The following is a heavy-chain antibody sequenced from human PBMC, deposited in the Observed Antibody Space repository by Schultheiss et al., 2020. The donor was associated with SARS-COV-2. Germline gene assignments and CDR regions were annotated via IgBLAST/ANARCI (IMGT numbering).Heavy chain of an antibody. V-gene: IGHV1-69*13. D-gene: IGHD2-15*01. Sequence: SVKVSCKASGYTFTSYAMHWVRQAPGQRLEWMGGIIPIFGTANYAQKFQGRVTITADESTSTAYMELSSLRSDDTAVYYCARDCSGSSCYTLGYWGQGTLVTVSS. J-gene: IGHJ4*02. CDR1: GYTFTSYA. CDR2: IIPIFGTA. CDR3: ARDCSGSSCYTLGY.